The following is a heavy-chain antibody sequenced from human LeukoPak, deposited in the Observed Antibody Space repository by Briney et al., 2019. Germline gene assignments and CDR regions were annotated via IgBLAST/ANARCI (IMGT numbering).Heavy chain of an antibody. CDR3: ARRGGGY. V-gene: IGHV4-59*08. J-gene: IGHJ4*02. D-gene: IGHD3-10*01. CDR1: GGSISNYY. CDR2: IHYSGSA. Sequence: SETLSLTCTVSGGSISNYYWSWIRQPPGKGLEWVGYIHYSGSANYNRSLKSRVTISVDTSKNQFSLKLSSVTAADTAVYYCARRGGGYWGQGTPVTVSS.